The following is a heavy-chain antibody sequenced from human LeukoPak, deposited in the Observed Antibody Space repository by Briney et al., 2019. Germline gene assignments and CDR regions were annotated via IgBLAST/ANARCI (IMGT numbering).Heavy chain of an antibody. CDR3: VGTNWNYA. J-gene: IGHJ5*02. V-gene: IGHV3-30*03. Sequence: PGRSLRLSCAASGFTFSSYGMHWVRQAPGKGLEWVAVISYDGSNKYYADSVKGRFTISRDNSKNTLYLQMNSLRAEDTAVYYCVGTNWNYAWGQGTLVTVSS. D-gene: IGHD1-1*01. CDR1: GFTFSSYG. CDR2: ISYDGSNK.